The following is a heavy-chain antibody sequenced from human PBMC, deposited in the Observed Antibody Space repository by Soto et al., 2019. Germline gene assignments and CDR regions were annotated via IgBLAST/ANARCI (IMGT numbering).Heavy chain of an antibody. CDR1: GYSFTSYW. CDR3: ARGAPFSDYGYYFDY. CDR2: IYPGDSDT. J-gene: IGHJ4*02. Sequence: GESLKISCKGSGYSFTSYWIGWVRQMPGKGLEWMGIIYPGDSDTRYSPSFQGQVTISADKSISTAYLQWSSLKASDTAMYYCARGAPFSDYGYYFDYWGQGTLVTVSS. D-gene: IGHD3-16*01. V-gene: IGHV5-51*01.